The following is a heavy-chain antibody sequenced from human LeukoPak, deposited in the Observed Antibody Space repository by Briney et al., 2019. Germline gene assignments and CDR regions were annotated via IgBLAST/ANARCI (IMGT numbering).Heavy chain of an antibody. CDR2: IYTSGST. J-gene: IGHJ5*02. Sequence: SETLSLTCTVSGGSISSYYWSWIRQPAGKGLEWIGRIYTSGSTNYNPSLKSRVTMSVDTSKNQFSLKLSSVTAADTAVYYCARDSQWLIYNWFDPWGQGTLATVSS. CDR1: GGSISSYY. V-gene: IGHV4-4*07. D-gene: IGHD6-19*01. CDR3: ARDSQWLIYNWFDP.